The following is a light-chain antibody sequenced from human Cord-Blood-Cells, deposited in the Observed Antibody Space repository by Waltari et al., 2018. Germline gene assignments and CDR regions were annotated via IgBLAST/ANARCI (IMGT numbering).Light chain of an antibody. V-gene: IGKV1-39*01. J-gene: IGKJ3*01. CDR3: QQSYSTPRFT. CDR2: AAS. Sequence: DIQMTQSPSSLSASVGDRVTITCRASQSISSYLNWYQQKPGKAPKLLIYAASSLQSGVPSRFSGGGSGTDFTLTISSLPPEDFATYYCQQSYSTPRFTFGPGTKVDIK. CDR1: QSISSY.